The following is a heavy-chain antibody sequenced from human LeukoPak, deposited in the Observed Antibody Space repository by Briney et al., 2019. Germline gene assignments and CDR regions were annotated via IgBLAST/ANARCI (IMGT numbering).Heavy chain of an antibody. CDR1: GGTFSSYA. CDR2: IIPIFGTA. V-gene: IGHV1-69*13. D-gene: IGHD3-10*01. Sequence: SVKVSCKASGGTFSSYAISWVRQAPGQGLEWMGGIIPIFGTANYAQKFQGRVTITADESTSTAYMELSSLRSEDTAVYYCARSRAGGRGITNYFDYWGQGTLVTVSS. J-gene: IGHJ4*02. CDR3: ARSRAGGRGITNYFDY.